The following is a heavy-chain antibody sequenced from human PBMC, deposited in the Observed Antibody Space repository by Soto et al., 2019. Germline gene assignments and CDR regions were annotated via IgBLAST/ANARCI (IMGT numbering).Heavy chain of an antibody. CDR1: GGTFSSYA. CDR2: IIPIFGTA. J-gene: IGHJ6*02. D-gene: IGHD4-17*01. V-gene: IGHV1-69*01. Sequence: QVQLVQSGAEVKKPGSSVKVSCKASGGTFSSYAISWVRQAPGQGLEWMGGIIPIFGTANYAQKFQGRVTITAEETTNKAYMELSSIRSEETAVYYCARRYGTDLYSYGMDVWGQGTPVTVSS. CDR3: ARRYGTDLYSYGMDV.